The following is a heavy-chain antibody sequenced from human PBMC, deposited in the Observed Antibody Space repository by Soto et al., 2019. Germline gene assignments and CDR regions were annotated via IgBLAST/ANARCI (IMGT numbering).Heavy chain of an antibody. CDR2: ISYDGSSE. CDR1: GFTFKNYA. V-gene: IGHV3-30-3*01. Sequence: QVQLVESGGGVVQPGRSLRLSCAASGFTFKNYAMHWVRQAPGKGLEWVAVISYDGSSEFYADSVKGRFTISRDDFKNPMFLQMGSLRVEDTAVYYCARGLRAFDWRRASGYWGQGTLVTVSS. D-gene: IGHD3-9*01. J-gene: IGHJ4*02. CDR3: ARGLRAFDWRRASGY.